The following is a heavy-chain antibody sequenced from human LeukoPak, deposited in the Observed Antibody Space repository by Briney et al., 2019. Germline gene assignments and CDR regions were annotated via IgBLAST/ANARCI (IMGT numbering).Heavy chain of an antibody. V-gene: IGHV3-23*01. D-gene: IGHD4-17*01. CDR1: GFTFSSYW. J-gene: IGHJ4*02. Sequence: GGSLRLSCAASGFTFSSYWMNWARQAPGKGLEWVSAISGSGGSTYYADSVKGRFTISRDNSKNTLYLQMNSLRAEDTAVYYCANTYGDYPNLFDYWGQGTLVTVSS. CDR3: ANTYGDYPNLFDY. CDR2: ISGSGGST.